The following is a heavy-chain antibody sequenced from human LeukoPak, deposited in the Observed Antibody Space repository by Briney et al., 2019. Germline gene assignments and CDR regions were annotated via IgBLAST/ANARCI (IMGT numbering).Heavy chain of an antibody. CDR2: INPNSGGT. J-gene: IGHJ4*02. CDR1: GYTFTGYY. CDR3: ARAYSSGYYRNLHLDY. Sequence: ASVKVSCKASGYTFTGYYMHWVRQAPGQGLEWMGWINPNSGGTNYAQKFQGWVTMTRDTSISTAYMELSRLRSDDTAVYYCARAYSSGYYRNLHLDYWGQGTLVTVSS. D-gene: IGHD3-22*01. V-gene: IGHV1-2*04.